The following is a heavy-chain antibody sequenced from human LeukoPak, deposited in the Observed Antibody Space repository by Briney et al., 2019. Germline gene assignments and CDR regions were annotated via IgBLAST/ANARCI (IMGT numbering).Heavy chain of an antibody. D-gene: IGHD2-2*01. CDR1: GYTFTGYY. V-gene: IGHV1-2*02. CDR2: INPNSGGT. J-gene: IGHJ6*03. Sequence: ASVKVSCKASGYTFTGYYIHWVRQAPGQGLDWMGWINPNSGGTNYAQKFQGRVTMTRDTSISTAYMELSRLRSDDTAVYYCARGNKKYQLLEYYYYYYMDVWGKGTTVTVSS. CDR3: ARGNKKYQLLEYYYYYYMDV.